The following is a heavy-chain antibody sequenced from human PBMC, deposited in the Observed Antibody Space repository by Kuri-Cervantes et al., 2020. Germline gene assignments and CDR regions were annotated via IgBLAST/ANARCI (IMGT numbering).Heavy chain of an antibody. Sequence: ESLSLTCAASGFTFSSYAMNWVRQAPGKGLEWVSTISSSGGNTYYADSVKGRFTISRDNSKNTLYLQMNSLRAEDTAVYYCAKLGASGWGQGTLVTVSS. J-gene: IGHJ4*02. CDR2: ISSSGGNT. CDR1: GFTFSSYA. V-gene: IGHV3-23*01. D-gene: IGHD3-16*01. CDR3: AKLGASG.